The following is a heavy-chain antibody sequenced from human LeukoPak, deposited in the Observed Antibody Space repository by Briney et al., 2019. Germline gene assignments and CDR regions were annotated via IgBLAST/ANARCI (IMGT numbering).Heavy chain of an antibody. CDR1: GYTSTGYY. V-gene: IGHV1-2*06. CDR2: FNTNSGGT. J-gene: IGHJ3*02. Sequence: VASVKVSSKASGYTSTGYYMNRGGQAPGERLEGMGRFNTNSGGTNYAQTLQGRVTMTRDTSNSTAYMELSRLRSDDTAVYYCARTMIVPLPGDAFDIWGQGTMVTVSS. CDR3: ARTMIVPLPGDAFDI. D-gene: IGHD3-22*01.